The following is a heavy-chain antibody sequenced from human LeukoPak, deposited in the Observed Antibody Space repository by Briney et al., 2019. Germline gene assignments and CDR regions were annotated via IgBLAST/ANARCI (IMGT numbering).Heavy chain of an antibody. V-gene: IGHV3-23*01. CDR3: AKRGPSDYDLYFDY. J-gene: IGHJ4*02. CDR1: GFTFSSYS. CDR2: ISVSGGSA. Sequence: GGSLRLSCAASGFTFSSYSMNWVRQAPGKGLEWASAISVSGGSANYADSVKGRFTISRDNSKNTLYLQMNTLRAEDTAVYYCAKRGPSDYDLYFDYWGQGTLVTVSS. D-gene: IGHD5-12*01.